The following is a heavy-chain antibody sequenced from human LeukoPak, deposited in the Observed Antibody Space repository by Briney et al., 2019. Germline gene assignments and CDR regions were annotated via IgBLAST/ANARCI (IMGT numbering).Heavy chain of an antibody. CDR3: ARDPLAYCGGDCYSLALDI. V-gene: IGHV3-30-3*01. CDR1: GFTFSSYA. CDR2: ISYDGSNK. Sequence: PGGSLRLSCAASGFTFSSYAMHWVRQAPGKGLEWVAVISYDGSNKYYADSVKGRFTISRDNSKNTLYLQMNSLRAEDTAVYYCARDPLAYCGGDCYSLALDIWGQGTMVTVSS. J-gene: IGHJ3*02. D-gene: IGHD2-21*02.